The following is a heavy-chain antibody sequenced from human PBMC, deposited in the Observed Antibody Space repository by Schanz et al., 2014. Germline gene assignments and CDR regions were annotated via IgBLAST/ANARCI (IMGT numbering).Heavy chain of an antibody. V-gene: IGHV3-21*02. D-gene: IGHD3-9*01. J-gene: IGHJ4*02. CDR3: ARDSRPNYDFLTAYYSIDY. CDR1: GFTFSSYG. CDR2: ISSSGSYI. Sequence: VQLVESGGGLVKPGGSLRLSCVASGFTFSSYGMHWVRQAPGKGLEWVSSISSSGSYIYYADSVKGRFSISRDNAKNSLFLQMNRLRAEDTAVYYCARDSRPNYDFLTAYYSIDYWGQGTLVTVSS.